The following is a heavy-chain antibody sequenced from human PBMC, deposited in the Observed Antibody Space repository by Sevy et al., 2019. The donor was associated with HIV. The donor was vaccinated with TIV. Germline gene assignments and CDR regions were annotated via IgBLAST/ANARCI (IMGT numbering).Heavy chain of an antibody. Sequence: GGSLRLSCVASGFAFSTHAMHWVRQAPDKGLEWVAVISYDGTNKNYADSVKDRFTISRDNSKNTLYLQMNSLRADDTAVYYFAREFTGWDLHLDYWGRGTLVTVSS. V-gene: IGHV3-30-3*01. D-gene: IGHD1-26*01. CDR1: GFAFSTHA. J-gene: IGHJ4*02. CDR2: ISYDGTNK. CDR3: AREFTGWDLHLDY.